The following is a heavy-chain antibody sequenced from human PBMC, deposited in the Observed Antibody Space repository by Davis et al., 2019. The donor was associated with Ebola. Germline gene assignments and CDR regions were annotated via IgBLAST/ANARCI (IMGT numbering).Heavy chain of an antibody. CDR3: ARDPNVDIVATARFQYHLDY. V-gene: IGHV4-34*01. Sequence: MPSEPLSLTCAVHGASSIGYYWSWIRQPPGKGLAWIREINHSGFTNYNPSLKSRVTISVDTSKTQFSLELSSVAAADTAVYYCARDPNVDIVATARFQYHLDYWGQGPRSPSPQ. CDR1: GASSIGYY. J-gene: IGHJ4*02. D-gene: IGHD5-12*01. CDR2: INHSGFT.